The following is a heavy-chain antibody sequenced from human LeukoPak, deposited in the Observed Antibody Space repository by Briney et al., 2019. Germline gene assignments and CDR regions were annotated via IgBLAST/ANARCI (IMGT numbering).Heavy chain of an antibody. CDR1: GYTFTSYG. J-gene: IGHJ3*02. V-gene: IGHV1-18*01. D-gene: IGHD1-7*01. CDR3: ARGNYEYAFDI. Sequence: ASLKVSCKASGYTFTSYGITWVRQAPGQGLEWVGWISALNGDTNYAQKLQGRVTLTTDTPTRTAYMELRSLRSDDTAVYYCARGNYEYAFDIWGQGTMVTVSS. CDR2: ISALNGDT.